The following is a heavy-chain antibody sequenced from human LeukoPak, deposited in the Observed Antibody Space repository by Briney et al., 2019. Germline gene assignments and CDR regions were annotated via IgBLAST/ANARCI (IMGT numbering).Heavy chain of an antibody. Sequence: GGSLRLSCAASGFTFSGYAMSWVRQAPGKGPQLVSAISGSGQNTYYTNSLKGRFTISRDNSKNTLYLHMNSLRAEDTAVYYCAKTSPHKYCSGGTCFLGDSDYWGQGTQVIVSS. V-gene: IGHV3-23*01. D-gene: IGHD2-15*01. CDR2: ISGSGQNT. CDR3: AKTSPHKYCSGGTCFLGDSDY. CDR1: GFTFSGYA. J-gene: IGHJ4*02.